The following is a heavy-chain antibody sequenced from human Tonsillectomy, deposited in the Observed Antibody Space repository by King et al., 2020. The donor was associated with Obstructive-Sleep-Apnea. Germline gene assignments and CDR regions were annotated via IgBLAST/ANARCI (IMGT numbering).Heavy chain of an antibody. CDR1: GFTFSSYS. D-gene: IGHD3-3*01. CDR2: ISSSSSTI. V-gene: IGHV3-48*01. J-gene: IGHJ4*02. CDR3: ARDWNGYSDY. Sequence: VQLVESGGGLVQPGGSLRLSCAASGFTFSSYSMNWVRQAPGKGLEWVSYISSSSSTIYYADSVKGRFTISRDNAKNSLNLQMNSLRAEDTAVYYCARDWNGYSDYWGQGTLVTVSS.